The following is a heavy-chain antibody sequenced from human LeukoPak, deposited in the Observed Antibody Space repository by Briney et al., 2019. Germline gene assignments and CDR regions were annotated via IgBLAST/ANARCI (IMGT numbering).Heavy chain of an antibody. D-gene: IGHD6-13*01. CDR1: GFTFSSYS. J-gene: IGHJ5*02. CDR2: IYHSGRT. V-gene: IGHV4-38-2*02. Sequence: GSLRLSCAASGFTFSSYSMNWVRQAPGKGLEWIGSIYHSGRTYYNPSLKSRVTISVDTSKNQFSLRLSSVTAADTAVYYCAREGDSSSVGWFDPWGQGTLLTVSS. CDR3: AREGDSSSVGWFDP.